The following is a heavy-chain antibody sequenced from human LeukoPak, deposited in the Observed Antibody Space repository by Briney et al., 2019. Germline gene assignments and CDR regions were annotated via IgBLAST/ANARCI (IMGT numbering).Heavy chain of an antibody. D-gene: IGHD3-22*01. V-gene: IGHV4-59*08. CDR2: IYYSGST. J-gene: IGHJ5*02. Sequence: SETLSLTCTVSGGSISSYYWSWIRQPPGEGLEWIGYIYYSGSTNYNPSLKSRVTISVDTSKNQFSLKLSSVTAADTAVYYCARSSGYYYRWFDPWGQGTLVTVSS. CDR1: GGSISSYY. CDR3: ARSSGYYYRWFDP.